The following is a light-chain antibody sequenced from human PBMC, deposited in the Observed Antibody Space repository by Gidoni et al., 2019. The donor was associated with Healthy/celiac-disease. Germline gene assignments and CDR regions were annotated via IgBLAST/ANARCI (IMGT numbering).Light chain of an antibody. V-gene: IGLV1-44*01. CDR1: SSNIGSNT. J-gene: IGLJ2*01. CDR3: AAWDDSLNGYVV. CDR2: SNN. Sequence: QSVLTPPPSASGIPVPRVTISCSGSSSNIGSNTVNWYQQLPGTGPKLLIYSNNQRPSGVPDRFSGSKSGTSASLAISGLQSEDEADYYCAAWDDSLNGYVVFGGGTKLTVL.